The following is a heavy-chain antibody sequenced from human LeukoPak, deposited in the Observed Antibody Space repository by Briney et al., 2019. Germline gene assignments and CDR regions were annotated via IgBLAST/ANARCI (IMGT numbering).Heavy chain of an antibody. D-gene: IGHD4-11*01. CDR3: ARRSYSKNYYMDV. Sequence: SETLSLICTVSGGSISSTSHYWGWIRQPPGKGLEWIGSVYYSGSTYYNPSLKSRVTISIDTSRNQFSLKLSSVTAADTAVYYCARRSYSKNYYMDVWGKGTTVTVSS. CDR2: VYYSGST. J-gene: IGHJ6*03. V-gene: IGHV4-39*01. CDR1: GGSISSTSHY.